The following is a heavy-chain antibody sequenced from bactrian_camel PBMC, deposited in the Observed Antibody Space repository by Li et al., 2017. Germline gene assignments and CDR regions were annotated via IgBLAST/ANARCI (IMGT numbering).Heavy chain of an antibody. V-gene: IGHV3-2*01. CDR3: ASRVGGIGYKY. D-gene: IGHD1*01. J-gene: IGHJ4*01. Sequence: HVQLVESGGGSEQAGGSLRLSCVASDYNIDSSYCMGWVRQAPGKGLEWVSSLYRDGSHTDYTASVKGRFTISRDNAKNTVYLQMNSLKSEDTALYYCASRVGGIGYKYWGQGTQVTVS. CDR2: LYRDGSHT. CDR1: DYNIDSSYC.